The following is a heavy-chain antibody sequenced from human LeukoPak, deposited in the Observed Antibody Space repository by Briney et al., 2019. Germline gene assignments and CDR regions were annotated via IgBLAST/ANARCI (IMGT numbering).Heavy chain of an antibody. CDR1: GGSISSGGYS. V-gene: IGHV4-61*08. CDR2: IYYSGST. D-gene: IGHD3-10*01. CDR3: ARGSMVRGVIPYNWFDP. J-gene: IGHJ5*02. Sequence: PSQTLSLTCAVSGGSISSGGYSWSWIRQPPGKGLEWIGYIYYSGSTNYNPSLKSRVTISVDTSKNQFSLKLSSVTAADTAVYYCARGSMVRGVIPYNWFDPWGQGTLVTVSS.